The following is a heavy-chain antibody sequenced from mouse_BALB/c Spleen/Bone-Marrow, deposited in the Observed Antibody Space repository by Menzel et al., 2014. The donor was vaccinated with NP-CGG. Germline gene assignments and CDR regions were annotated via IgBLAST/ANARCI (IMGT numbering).Heavy chain of an antibody. CDR2: INPNNGGS. CDR3: ARAVHFDY. J-gene: IGHJ2*01. Sequence: EVQLQQSGPELVKPGASVKISCKTSGYTSTDYTMHWVRQSHGKSLEWIGSINPNNGGSSCNQKFKAKATLTIDKSSSTPYMELRSLTSEDSAVYYCARAVHFDYWGQGTTLTVSS. CDR1: GYTSTDYT. V-gene: IGHV1-22*01.